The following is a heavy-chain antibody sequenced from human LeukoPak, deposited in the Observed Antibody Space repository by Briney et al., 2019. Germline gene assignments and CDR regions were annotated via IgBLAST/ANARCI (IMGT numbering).Heavy chain of an antibody. D-gene: IGHD1-14*01. J-gene: IGHJ4*02. CDR2: IYYSGTT. CDR3: ARGVVYPSAFDY. Sequence: SETLSLTCSVSGGSISSSTYYWGWIRQPPGKGLEWIGSIYYSGTTSYNPSLKSRVTISVDTSKNQFSLRLSSVTAADTAVYYCARGVVYPSAFDYWGQGTLVTVSS. V-gene: IGHV4-39*07. CDR1: GGSISSSTYY.